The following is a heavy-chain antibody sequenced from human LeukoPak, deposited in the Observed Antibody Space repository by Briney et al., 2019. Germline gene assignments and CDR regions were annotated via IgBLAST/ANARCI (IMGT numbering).Heavy chain of an antibody. CDR3: ARERLLWFGELSTSGHYYYYMDV. Sequence: PSETLSLTCTVSGGSISSSSYYWGWIRQPPGKGLEWIGSIDYSGSTYYNPSLKSRVTISVDTSKNQFSLKLSSVTAADTAVYYCARERLLWFGELSTSGHYYYYMDVWGKGTTVTVSS. CDR2: IDYSGST. V-gene: IGHV4-39*02. D-gene: IGHD3-10*01. J-gene: IGHJ6*03. CDR1: GGSISSSSYY.